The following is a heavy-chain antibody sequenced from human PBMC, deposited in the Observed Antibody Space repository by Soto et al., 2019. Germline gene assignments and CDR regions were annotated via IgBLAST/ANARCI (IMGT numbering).Heavy chain of an antibody. J-gene: IGHJ4*02. CDR1: GFTFSSYS. D-gene: IGHD2-2*01. V-gene: IGHV3-21*01. Sequence: GGSLRLSCAASGFTFSSYSMNWVRQAPGKGLEWVSCISSSSSYIYYADSVKGRFTISRDNAKNSLYLQMNSLRAEDTAVYYCARGYGGGQLLWTSAFDSWGQGTLVTVSS. CDR2: ISSSSSYI. CDR3: ARGYGGGQLLWTSAFDS.